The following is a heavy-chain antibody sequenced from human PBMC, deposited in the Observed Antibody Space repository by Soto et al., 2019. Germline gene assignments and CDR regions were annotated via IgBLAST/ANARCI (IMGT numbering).Heavy chain of an antibody. CDR2: ISYDGSNK. CDR3: ARVWRGYSYGYNEDINYYYYYGMDV. CDR1: GFTFSSYA. D-gene: IGHD5-18*01. Sequence: QVQLVESGGGVVQPGRSLRLSCAASGFTFSSYAMHWVRQAPGKGLEWVAVISYDGSNKYYADSVKGRFTISRDNSKNTLYLQMNSLRAEDTAVYYCARVWRGYSYGYNEDINYYYYYGMDVWGQGTTVTGSS. J-gene: IGHJ6*02. V-gene: IGHV3-30-3*01.